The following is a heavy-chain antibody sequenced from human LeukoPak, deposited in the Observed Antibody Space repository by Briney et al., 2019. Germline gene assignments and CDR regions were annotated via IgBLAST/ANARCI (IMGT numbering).Heavy chain of an antibody. CDR1: GYTFTGYY. CDR2: INPNSGGT. Sequence: ASVKVSCKASGYTFTGYYMHWVRQAPGQGLEWMGWINPNSGGTNCAQKFQGRVTMTRDTSISTAYMELSRLRSDDTAVYYCARDGLGYCSGGSCYSGYYYYYGMDVWGQGTTVTVSS. D-gene: IGHD2-15*01. J-gene: IGHJ6*02. CDR3: ARDGLGYCSGGSCYSGYYYYYGMDV. V-gene: IGHV1-2*02.